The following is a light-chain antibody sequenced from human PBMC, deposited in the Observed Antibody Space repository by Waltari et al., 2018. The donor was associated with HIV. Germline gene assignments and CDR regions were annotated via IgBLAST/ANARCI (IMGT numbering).Light chain of an antibody. CDR1: NSDVGSYNR. V-gene: IGLV2-18*02. CDR2: EVN. CDR3: SSYTSCSTLWM. Sequence: QSALTQPPSVSGSPGQSVTISCTGPNSDVGSYNRVSWYQLPPGTAPKLMIYEVNNRPSGVPDRFSGSKSGNTASLTISGLQAEDEADYYCSSYTSCSTLWMFGGGTKLTVL. J-gene: IGLJ3*02.